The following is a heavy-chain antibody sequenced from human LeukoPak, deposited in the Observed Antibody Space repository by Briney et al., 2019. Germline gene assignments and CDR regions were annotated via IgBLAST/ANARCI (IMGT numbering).Heavy chain of an antibody. D-gene: IGHD5-24*01. J-gene: IGHJ4*02. CDR1: GYTFTSYG. V-gene: IGHV1-18*01. Sequence: ASVKVSCKASGYTFTSYGISWVRQAPGQGLERMGWISAYNGNTNYAQKLQGRVTMTTDTSTSTAYMELRSLRSDDTAVYYCARCRRDGYNWLSYYFDYWGQGTLVTVSS. CDR3: ARCRRDGYNWLSYYFDY. CDR2: ISAYNGNT.